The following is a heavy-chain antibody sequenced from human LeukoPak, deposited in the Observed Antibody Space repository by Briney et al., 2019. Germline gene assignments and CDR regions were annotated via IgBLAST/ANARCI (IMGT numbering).Heavy chain of an antibody. D-gene: IGHD3-16*01. Sequence: PGGSLRLSCAASGFTFSGYEMNWVRQAPGRGLEWVSYISFSGDIIHYADSVKGRFTVSRDSAKNTLYLQMNSLRAEDTAVYYCARAGAYRFDYWGQGTLVTVSS. V-gene: IGHV3-48*03. J-gene: IGHJ4*02. CDR2: ISFSGDII. CDR3: ARAGAYRFDY. CDR1: GFTFSGYE.